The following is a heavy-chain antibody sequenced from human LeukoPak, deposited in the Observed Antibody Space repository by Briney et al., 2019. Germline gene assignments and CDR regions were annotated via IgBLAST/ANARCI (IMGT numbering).Heavy chain of an antibody. CDR2: INSDGSST. CDR3: ARGSSSSADY. Sequence: GGSLRLSCAASGFTFSSYAMSWVRQAPGKGLVWVSRINSDGSSTSYADSVKGRFTTSRDNAKNTLYLQMNSLRAEDTAVYYCARGSSSSADYWGQGTLVTVSS. CDR1: GFTFSSYA. J-gene: IGHJ4*02. V-gene: IGHV3-74*01. D-gene: IGHD6-6*01.